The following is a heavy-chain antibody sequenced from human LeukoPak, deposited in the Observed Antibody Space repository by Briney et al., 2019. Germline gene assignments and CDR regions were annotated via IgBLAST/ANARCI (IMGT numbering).Heavy chain of an antibody. CDR3: ARDHMLAVNCFDY. Sequence: ASVKVSCKASGYTFNMYGISWVRQAPGQGLEWMGWISGKNGDTKYAQTLQGRVTMTTDTSTSTAYMEVRSLRSDDTAMYYCARDHMLAVNCFDYWGQGTLVTVSS. CDR1: GYTFNMYG. D-gene: IGHD3-16*01. J-gene: IGHJ4*02. CDR2: ISGKNGDT. V-gene: IGHV1-18*01.